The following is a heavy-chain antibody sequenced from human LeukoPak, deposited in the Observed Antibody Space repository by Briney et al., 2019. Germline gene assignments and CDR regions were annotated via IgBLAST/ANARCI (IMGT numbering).Heavy chain of an antibody. D-gene: IGHD5-18*01. J-gene: IGHJ4*02. V-gene: IGHV3-23*01. CDR1: GFTFSSYS. CDR3: AKDPRTVGIQLWST. CDR2: IGGGGGA. Sequence: GGSLRLSCAASGFTFSSYSMNWVRQAPGKGLEWVSGIGGGGGAFYADSVKGRFTISRDNSKNTLYLQMNSLRAEDTAVNYCAKDPRTVGIQLWSTWGQGALVTVSS.